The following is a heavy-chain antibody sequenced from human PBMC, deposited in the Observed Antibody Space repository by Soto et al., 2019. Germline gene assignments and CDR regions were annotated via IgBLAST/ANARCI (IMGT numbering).Heavy chain of an antibody. J-gene: IGHJ6*02. CDR1: TYSFTNYW. V-gene: IGHV5-10-1*01. CDR3: ARHLTPSSVGYYYAMDV. D-gene: IGHD6-6*01. Sequence: ESLKISCRGSTYSFTNYWITWVRQVPGRGLEWMGRIDPSDSYSSYSPSFQGHVTMSADKSSSTAFLHWSSLKASDTAMYYCARHLTPSSVGYYYAMDVWGQGTPVTVSS. CDR2: IDPSDSYS.